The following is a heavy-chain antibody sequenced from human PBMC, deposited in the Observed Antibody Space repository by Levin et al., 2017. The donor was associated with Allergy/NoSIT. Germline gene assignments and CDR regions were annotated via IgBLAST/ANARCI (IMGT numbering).Heavy chain of an antibody. Sequence: GASVKVSCKASGYIFTDYYIHWVRQAPGHGLEWMGLVNPNSGDTDYAQNFQGRVTLTRDTSISTSYMELNTLSSDDTAMYYCARTLADSGDSSWGQGTLVTVSS. CDR1: GYIFTDYY. CDR3: ARTLADSGDSS. CDR2: VNPNSGDT. J-gene: IGHJ5*02. V-gene: IGHV1-2*06. D-gene: IGHD4-17*01.